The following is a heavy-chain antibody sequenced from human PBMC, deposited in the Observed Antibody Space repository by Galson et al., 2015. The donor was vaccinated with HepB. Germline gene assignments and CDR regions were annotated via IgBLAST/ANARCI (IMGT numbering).Heavy chain of an antibody. CDR3: VKEATVVTQYYFDY. CDR1: GFTFSSYV. J-gene: IGHJ4*02. CDR2: ISSNGGST. Sequence: SLRLSCAASGFTFSSYVMHWVRQAPGKGLEYVSAISSNGGSTYYADSVKGRFTISRDNSKNTLYLQMSSLRAEDTAVYYCVKEATVVTQYYFDYWGQGTLVTVSS. V-gene: IGHV3-64D*06. D-gene: IGHD4-23*01.